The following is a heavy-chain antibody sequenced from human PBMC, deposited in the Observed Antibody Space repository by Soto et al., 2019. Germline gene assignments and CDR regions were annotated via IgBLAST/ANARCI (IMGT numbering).Heavy chain of an antibody. J-gene: IGHJ3*02. CDR2: MNPNSGNT. D-gene: IGHD3-3*01. V-gene: IGHV1-8*01. Sequence: ASVKVSCKASGYTLTSYDINWVRQATGHGLEWMGWMNPNSGNTGYAQKFQGRVTMTRNTSISTAYMELSSLRSEDTAVYYCARGHQTIFGTFDIWGQGTMVTVSS. CDR1: GYTLTSYD. CDR3: ARGHQTIFGTFDI.